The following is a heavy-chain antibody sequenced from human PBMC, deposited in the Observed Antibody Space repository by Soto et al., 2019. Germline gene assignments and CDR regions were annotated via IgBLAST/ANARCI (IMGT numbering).Heavy chain of an antibody. CDR2: TYYRSKWYL. V-gene: IGHV6-1*01. D-gene: IGHD6-13*01. CDR1: GDIVSSNSAS. J-gene: IGHJ4*02. CDR3: ARAATAGPDFDY. Sequence: SQTLSLTCAISGDIVSSNSASWNWIRQSPSRGLEWLGRTYYRSKWYLDYAVSVKSRITVNPDTSKNQFSLQLNSLTPQDTAVYYCARAATAGPDFDYRGQGTLVTVSS.